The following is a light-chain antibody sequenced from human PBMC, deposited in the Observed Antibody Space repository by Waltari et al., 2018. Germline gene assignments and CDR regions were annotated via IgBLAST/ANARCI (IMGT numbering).Light chain of an antibody. J-gene: IGLJ1*01. CDR3: QVWDSSTV. CDR1: NIGSKN. Sequence: SYELTQPLSVSVALGQTARIPCGGNNIGSKNVHWYQQKPGQAPVLVIYRDSNRPSGIPERFSGSNSGNTATLTISRAQAGDEADYYCQVWDSSTVFGTGTKVTVL. CDR2: RDS. V-gene: IGLV3-9*01.